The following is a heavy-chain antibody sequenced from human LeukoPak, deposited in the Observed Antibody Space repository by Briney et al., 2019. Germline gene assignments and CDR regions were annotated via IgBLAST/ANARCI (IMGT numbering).Heavy chain of an antibody. CDR2: TYYSGST. Sequence: SETLSLTCTVSGGSISSYYWSWIRQPPGKGLEWIGYTYYSGSTNYNPSLKSRVTISVDTSKNQFSLKLSSVTAADTAVYYCARDRAAASYWGQGTLVTVSS. CDR3: ARDRAAASY. CDR1: GGSISSYY. D-gene: IGHD6-13*01. J-gene: IGHJ4*02. V-gene: IGHV4-59*01.